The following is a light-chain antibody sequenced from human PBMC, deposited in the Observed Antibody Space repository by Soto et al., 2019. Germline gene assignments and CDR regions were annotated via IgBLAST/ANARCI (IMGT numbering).Light chain of an antibody. J-gene: IGLJ2*01. CDR2: EVS. CDR3: SSYAGSNNVL. V-gene: IGLV2-8*01. CDR1: SSDVGGYNY. Sequence: QSVLTQPPSASGSPGQSGTISCTGTSSDVGGYNYVSWYQQHPGKAPKFMIYEVSKRPSGVPDRFSGSKSGNTASLTVSGLQAEDEADYYCSSYAGSNNVLFGGGTKLTVL.